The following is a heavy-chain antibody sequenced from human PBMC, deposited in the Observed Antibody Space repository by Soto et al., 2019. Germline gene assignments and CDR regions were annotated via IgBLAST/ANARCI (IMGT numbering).Heavy chain of an antibody. CDR2: ISTNGGST. J-gene: IGHJ6*02. V-gene: IGHV3-64*04. D-gene: IGHD3-16*01. Sequence: VRSLRLSCSALGFTFSSYAMHWVRQAPGKGLEYVSSISTNGGSTHYADSVKGRFTISRDNSKNTLFLQMNSLRPDDSAVYYCARDMFGGSLWYFCGMDGWGPGTTVTASS. CDR3: ARDMFGGSLWYFCGMDG. CDR1: GFTFSSYA.